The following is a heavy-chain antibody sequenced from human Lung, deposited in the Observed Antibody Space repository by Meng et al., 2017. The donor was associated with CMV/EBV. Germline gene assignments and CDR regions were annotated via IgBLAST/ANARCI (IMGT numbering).Heavy chain of an antibody. J-gene: IGHJ4*02. Sequence: ASVKVSCKASGYTFTGYYMHWVRQAPGQGLEWMGWINPNSGGTNYAQKFQGRVTMTRDTSISTAYMELSRLRSDDTAVYYCARDPPEDFWSGYYTTGTDYWGQGTXVTVSS. V-gene: IGHV1-2*02. CDR3: ARDPPEDFWSGYYTTGTDY. D-gene: IGHD3-3*01. CDR1: GYTFTGYY. CDR2: INPNSGGT.